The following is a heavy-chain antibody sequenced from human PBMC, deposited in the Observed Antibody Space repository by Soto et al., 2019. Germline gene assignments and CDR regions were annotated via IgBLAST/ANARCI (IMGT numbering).Heavy chain of an antibody. D-gene: IGHD2-2*03. CDR3: ARGGYCSSTSCYSRYYYYYMDV. Sequence: ASVKVSCKASGGTFSSYTISWVRQAPGQGLEWMGRIIPILGIANYAQKFQGRVTITADKSTSTAYMELSSLRSEDTAVYYCARGGYCSSTSCYSRYYYYYMDVWGKGTTVTVSS. J-gene: IGHJ6*03. CDR1: GGTFSSYT. CDR2: IIPILGIA. V-gene: IGHV1-69*02.